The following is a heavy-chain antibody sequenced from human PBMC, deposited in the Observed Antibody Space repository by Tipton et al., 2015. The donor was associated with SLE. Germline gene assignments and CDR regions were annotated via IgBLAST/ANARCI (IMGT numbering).Heavy chain of an antibody. CDR1: GGSISSGSYY. CDR3: AREGYSSSSVYYYMDV. V-gene: IGHV4-61*02. CDR2: IYTSGST. D-gene: IGHD6-6*01. J-gene: IGHJ6*03. Sequence: TLSLTCTVPGGSISSGSYYWSWIRQPAGKGLEWIGRIYTSGSTNYNPSLKSRVTISVDTSKNQFSLKLSSVTAADTAVYYCAREGYSSSSVYYYMDVWGKGTTVTVSS.